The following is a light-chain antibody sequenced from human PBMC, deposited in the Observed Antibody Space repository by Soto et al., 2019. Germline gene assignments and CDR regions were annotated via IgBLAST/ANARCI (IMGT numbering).Light chain of an antibody. CDR2: GSS. Sequence: EVVLTQSPGTLSLSPGERATLSCRASQTVRSGYLAWYQQKPGQAPRLLIYGSSSRATGISDGFSGSGSGTDFTLTISGLEPEDFAVDFCHQYGSSPHSFGQGAKLEIK. CDR3: HQYGSSPHS. J-gene: IGKJ2*01. CDR1: QTVRSGY. V-gene: IGKV3-20*01.